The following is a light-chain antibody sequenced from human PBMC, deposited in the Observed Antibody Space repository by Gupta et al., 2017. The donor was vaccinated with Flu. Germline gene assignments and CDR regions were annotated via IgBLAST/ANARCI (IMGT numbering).Light chain of an antibody. CDR3: QQYIIWPST. Sequence: EMVMTQSPVTLSVSPGERATLSCRASQSLGSRLAWYQQKPGQAPRLLIYGASTRATGIPARFSGSGSGTEFTLSISSLQSEDFAIYYCQQYIIWPSTFGQGTRLEIK. J-gene: IGKJ5*01. CDR1: QSLGSR. V-gene: IGKV3-15*01. CDR2: GAS.